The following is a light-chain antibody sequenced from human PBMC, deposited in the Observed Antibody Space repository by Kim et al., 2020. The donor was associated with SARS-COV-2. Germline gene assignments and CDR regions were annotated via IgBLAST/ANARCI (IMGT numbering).Light chain of an antibody. Sequence: QGQTAKIPGSGDRLSKKYSYWYQKKPGLAPVLVIYKDNQRPSGIPERFSGSSSGTTVALTISGVQAEDEADYYCQAPDSTDSYVLFGGGTQLTVL. CDR1: RLSKKY. CDR2: KDN. CDR3: QAPDSTDSYVL. V-gene: IGLV3-25*03. J-gene: IGLJ2*01.